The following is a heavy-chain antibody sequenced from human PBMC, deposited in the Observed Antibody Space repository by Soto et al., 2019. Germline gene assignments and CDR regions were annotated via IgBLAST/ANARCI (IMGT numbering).Heavy chain of an antibody. J-gene: IGHJ4*02. CDR2: IKQDGREK. CDR1: GFSFSRYW. Sequence: EVQLVESGGGLVQPGGSLRLSCAASGFSFSRYWMHWVRQAPGKGLEWVANIKQDGREKYYVDSVKGRFTIPRDNAQNSLSLQMSRLRTEATAVYYCATGYTYGPDYWGQATLVTVTS. V-gene: IGHV3-7*03. CDR3: ATGYTYGPDY. D-gene: IGHD5-18*01.